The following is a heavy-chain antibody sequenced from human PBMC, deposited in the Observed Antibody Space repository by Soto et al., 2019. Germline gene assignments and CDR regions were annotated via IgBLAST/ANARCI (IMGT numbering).Heavy chain of an antibody. V-gene: IGHV1-18*01. J-gene: IGHJ4*02. Sequence: ASVKVSCKASGYNFNSYGISWVRQAPGQGLEWMGWISANNGNTKYAQKVQGGVTMTTDTSTSIAYMELRSLRSDDTAVYYCARDHRYCSGGSCYVVDYWGQGTLVTVSS. CDR2: ISANNGNT. CDR1: GYNFNSYG. CDR3: ARDHRYCSGGSCYVVDY. D-gene: IGHD2-15*01.